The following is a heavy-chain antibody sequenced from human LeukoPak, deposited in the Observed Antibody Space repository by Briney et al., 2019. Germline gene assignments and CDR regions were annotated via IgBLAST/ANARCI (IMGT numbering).Heavy chain of an antibody. J-gene: IGHJ4*02. V-gene: IGHV3-7*01. D-gene: IGHD3-3*01. CDR2: IKRDGSER. CDR1: GFLFSSYW. Sequence: GGSLRLSCAASGFLFSSYWMGWVRQAPGKGLEWVANIKRDGSERYHEDSVKGRFTISRDNAQNSLYLQMNSLREEDTAVYYCARDKEAAVDFWSGYYPLWGQGTLVTVSS. CDR3: ARDKEAAVDFWSGYYPL.